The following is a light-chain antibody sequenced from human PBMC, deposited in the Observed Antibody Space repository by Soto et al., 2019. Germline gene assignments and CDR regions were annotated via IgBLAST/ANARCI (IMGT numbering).Light chain of an antibody. V-gene: IGKV1-33*01. CDR1: QDISNF. J-gene: IGKJ2*01. Sequence: DIQMTQSPSSLSASVGDRVTLTCQASQDISNFLNWYQQKPGKAPKLLIYDASNLEKGVSSRFSGSGSETDFTFTISSLQPEDIATYYCQQYDNLPYTFGQGTKLEIQ. CDR2: DAS. CDR3: QQYDNLPYT.